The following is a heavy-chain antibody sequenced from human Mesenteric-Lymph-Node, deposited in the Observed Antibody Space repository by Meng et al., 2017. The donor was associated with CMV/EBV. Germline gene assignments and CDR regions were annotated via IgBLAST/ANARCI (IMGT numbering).Heavy chain of an antibody. CDR3: ARAEIVVVPAARPGWFDP. CDR2: IYYSGST. Sequence: GSLRLSCTVSGGSISSSSYYWGWIRQPPGKGLEWIGSIYYSGSTYYNPSLKSRVTISVDTSKNQFSLKLSSVTAADTAVYYCARAEIVVVPAARPGWFDPWGQGTLVTVSS. J-gene: IGHJ5*02. CDR1: GGSISSSSYY. D-gene: IGHD2-2*01. V-gene: IGHV4-39*07.